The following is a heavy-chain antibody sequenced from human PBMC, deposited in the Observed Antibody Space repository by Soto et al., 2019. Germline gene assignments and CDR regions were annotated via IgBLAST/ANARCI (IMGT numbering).Heavy chain of an antibody. CDR1: GYTFTSYG. CDR2: ISAYNGNT. J-gene: IGHJ4*02. V-gene: IGHV1-18*01. CDR3: ARDLPPADY. Sequence: QVQLVQSGAEVTKPGASVKVSCTASGYTFTSYGISWVRQAPGQGLVWMGWISAYNGNTNYAQKIQGRVTMTTDTSTRTAYMELRRLRSDDTAVYYCARDLPPADYWGQGALVTVSS.